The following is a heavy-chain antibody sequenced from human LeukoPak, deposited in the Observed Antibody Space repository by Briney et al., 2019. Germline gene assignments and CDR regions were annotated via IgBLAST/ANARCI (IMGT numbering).Heavy chain of an antibody. D-gene: IGHD4-11*01. J-gene: IGHJ4*02. CDR3: AKDRWGDSNYYFDY. CDR2: ISGRGGST. CDR1: GFTFSSYA. V-gene: IGHV3-23*01. Sequence: PGGSLRLSCAASGFTFSSYAMSWVRQAPGKGLEWVSAISGRGGSTYYADSVKGRFTISRGNSKNTLYLQMNSLRAEDTAVYYCAKDRWGDSNYYFDYWGQGTLVTVSS.